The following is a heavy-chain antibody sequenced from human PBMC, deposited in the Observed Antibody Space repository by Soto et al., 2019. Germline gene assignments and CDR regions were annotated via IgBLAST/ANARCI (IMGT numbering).Heavy chain of an antibody. J-gene: IGHJ3*01. CDR1: GDSISNSRW. D-gene: IGHD6-25*01. V-gene: IGHV4-4*02. CDR2: IFHSGGT. Sequence: QVQLQESGPGLVKPSGTLSLTCAVSGDSISNSRWWTWVRQPPGKGLVWIGEIFHSGGTNYNPSINIRVFISVDTSQNQISLKVSSVTAADTAVYYCAYSTGCYRHDVWGQGTLVTVSS. CDR3: AYSTGCYRHDV.